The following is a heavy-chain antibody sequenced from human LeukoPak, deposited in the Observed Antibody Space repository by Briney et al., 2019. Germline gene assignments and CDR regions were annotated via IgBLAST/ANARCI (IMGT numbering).Heavy chain of an antibody. CDR2: ISGSDGTT. J-gene: IGHJ4*02. Sequence: GGSLRLSCAASGFTFSNYAVSWVRQAPGKGLEWVSGISGSDGTTYYADSVKGRFTISRDNSKNTLYLQMNGLRAEDTAVYYCAKDSAKKYDDYWGQGTLVTVSS. D-gene: IGHD2/OR15-2a*01. CDR1: GFTFSNYA. CDR3: AKDSAKKYDDY. V-gene: IGHV3-23*01.